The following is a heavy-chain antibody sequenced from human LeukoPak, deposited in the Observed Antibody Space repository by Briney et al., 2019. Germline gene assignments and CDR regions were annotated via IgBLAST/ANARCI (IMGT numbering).Heavy chain of an antibody. CDR1: GFTFSSYW. D-gene: IGHD7-27*01. Sequence: GGSLRLSCAASGFTFSSYWMSWVRQTPGKGLEWVANIKQDGSEKNYVDSVKGRFTISRDNAKNSLYLQMNSLRAEDTAVYYCARDPRENWGSEYSFFDPWGQGTLVTVSS. J-gene: IGHJ5*02. CDR2: IKQDGSEK. CDR3: ARDPRENWGSEYSFFDP. V-gene: IGHV3-7*01.